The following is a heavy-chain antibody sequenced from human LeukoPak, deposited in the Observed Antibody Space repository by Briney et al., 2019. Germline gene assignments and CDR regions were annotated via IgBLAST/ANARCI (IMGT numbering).Heavy chain of an antibody. CDR2: ISGSGGST. CDR1: GFTFSSYA. J-gene: IGHJ4*02. V-gene: IGHV3-23*01. D-gene: IGHD3-3*01. Sequence: PGGSLRPSCAASGFTFSSYAMSWVRQAPGKGLEWVSAISGSGGSTYYADSVKGRFTISRDNSKNTLYLQMNSLRAEDTAVYYCAKDHESDFWSGYFDYWGQGTLVTVSS. CDR3: AKDHESDFWSGYFDY.